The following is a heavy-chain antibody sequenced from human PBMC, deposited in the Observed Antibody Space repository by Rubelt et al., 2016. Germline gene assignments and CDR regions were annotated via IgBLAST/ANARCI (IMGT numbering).Heavy chain of an antibody. D-gene: IGHD3-10*01. Sequence: GSISSGGYSWSWIRQPPGKGLEWIGYIYYSGSTYYNPSLKSRVTISVDTSKNQFSLKLSSATAADTAVYYCARRGSRGAYPTWGQGTLVTVSA. V-gene: IGHV4-30-4*07. J-gene: IGHJ5*02. CDR1: GSISSGGYS. CDR2: IYYSGST. CDR3: ARRGSRGAYPT.